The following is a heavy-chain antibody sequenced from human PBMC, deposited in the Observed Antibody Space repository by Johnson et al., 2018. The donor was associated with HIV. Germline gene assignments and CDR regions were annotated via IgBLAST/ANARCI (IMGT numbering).Heavy chain of an antibody. CDR1: RFTFSDYY. V-gene: IGHV3-11*04. CDR3: ARDRGYWDAFGI. D-gene: IGHD3-22*01. CDR2: ISSSGGTI. J-gene: IGHJ3*02. Sequence: QVQLVESGGGLVKPGGSLRLSCAASRFTFSDYYMSWIRQTPGTGLEWVSYISSSGGTIYYADSVKGRFSISRDTAKNSLYLQMNSLRAEDTAVYYCARDRGYWDAFGIWGQGTMVTVSS.